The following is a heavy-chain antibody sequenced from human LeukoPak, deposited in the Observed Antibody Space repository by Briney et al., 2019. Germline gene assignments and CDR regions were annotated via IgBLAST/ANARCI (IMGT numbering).Heavy chain of an antibody. D-gene: IGHD6-13*01. CDR1: GYTFTSYD. J-gene: IGHJ6*02. CDR3: ASAPLTQQLDLRYYYYGMDV. V-gene: IGHV1-8*01. CDR2: MNPNSGNT. Sequence: EASVKVSCKASGYTFTSYDINWVRQATGQGLEWMGWMNPNSGNTGYAQKFQGRVTMTRNTSISTAYMGLSSLRSEDTAVYYCASAPLTQQLDLRYYYYGMDVWGQGTTVTVSS.